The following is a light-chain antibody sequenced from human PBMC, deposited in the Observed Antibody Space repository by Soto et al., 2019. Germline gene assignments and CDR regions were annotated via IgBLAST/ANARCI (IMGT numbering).Light chain of an antibody. CDR2: SVS. V-gene: IGKV1-27*01. CDR3: QKFNTGPLT. J-gene: IGKJ5*01. Sequence: IQMTQSPSSLSASVGDRVTITCRASQDISVYLAWYQQKPVKVPKLLIYSVSTFQSGVPSRFSGSGSGTDFTLTISSLQPDDVATSYCQKFNTGPLTSDHGTRLEIK. CDR1: QDISVY.